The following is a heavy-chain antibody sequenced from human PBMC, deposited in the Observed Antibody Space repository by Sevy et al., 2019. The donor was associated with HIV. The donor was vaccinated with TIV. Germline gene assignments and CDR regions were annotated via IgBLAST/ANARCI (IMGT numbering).Heavy chain of an antibody. Sequence: ASVKVSCKASGYTFTSYAMHWVRQAPGQRLEWMGWINAGNGNTKYSQTFQGRVTITRDTSASTAYMELSSLRSEDTAVYYCARGGYCSSTSCPYYYYYYGMDVWGQGTTVTVSS. CDR2: INAGNGNT. V-gene: IGHV1-3*01. CDR1: GYTFTSYA. D-gene: IGHD2-2*01. J-gene: IGHJ6*02. CDR3: ARGGYCSSTSCPYYYYYYGMDV.